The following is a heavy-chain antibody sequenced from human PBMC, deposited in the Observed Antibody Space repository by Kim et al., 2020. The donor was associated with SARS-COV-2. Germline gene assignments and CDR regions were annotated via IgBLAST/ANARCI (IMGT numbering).Heavy chain of an antibody. Sequence: DYAATVKGRFTISSDDSKNTLYLQMNSLKTEDTAVYYCTTWIPAASSPDYWGQGTLVTVSS. CDR3: TTWIPAASSPDY. D-gene: IGHD2-2*01. J-gene: IGHJ4*02. V-gene: IGHV3-15*01.